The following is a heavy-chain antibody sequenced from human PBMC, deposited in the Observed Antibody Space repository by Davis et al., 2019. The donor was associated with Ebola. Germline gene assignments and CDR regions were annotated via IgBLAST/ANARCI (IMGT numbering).Heavy chain of an antibody. Sequence: GESLKISCAASGFTFSSYEMNWVRQAPGKGLEWVSYISSSGSTIYYADSVKGRFTISRDNAKNSLYLQMNSLRAEDTAVYYCARGLYCSGGSCYSGLDYWGQGTLVTVAS. CDR3: ARGLYCSGGSCYSGLDY. D-gene: IGHD2-15*01. J-gene: IGHJ4*02. CDR2: ISSSGSTI. V-gene: IGHV3-48*03. CDR1: GFTFSSYE.